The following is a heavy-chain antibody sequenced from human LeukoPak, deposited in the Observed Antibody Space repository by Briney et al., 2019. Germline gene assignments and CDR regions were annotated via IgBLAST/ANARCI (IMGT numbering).Heavy chain of an antibody. Sequence: SETLSLTCTVSGGSVSSGSYYWNGIRQPAGKGLEWIGRIYSTGSTNYSPSLKSRVTMSVDKSKNQFSLNLSSVTAADTAVYYCARGIADPYSFDSWGQGILVTVSS. CDR3: ARGIADPYSFDS. J-gene: IGHJ4*02. V-gene: IGHV4-61*10. D-gene: IGHD6-13*01. CDR1: GGSVSSGSYY. CDR2: IYSTGST.